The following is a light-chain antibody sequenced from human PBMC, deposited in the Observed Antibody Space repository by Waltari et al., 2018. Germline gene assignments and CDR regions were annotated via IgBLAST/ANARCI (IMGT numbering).Light chain of an antibody. V-gene: IGLV8-61*01. CDR1: SGSVSTSNY. J-gene: IGLJ2*01. CDR2: NPN. Sequence: TVVTQEPSLSVSPGGTVTLTCGLRSGSVSTSNYPSWYQQTPGQAPRTLMYNPNARPSAVPDRLSRSILGNKPALTITGAQADDESDYYCLLFMGSGISLFGGVTRLTVL. CDR3: LLFMGSGISL.